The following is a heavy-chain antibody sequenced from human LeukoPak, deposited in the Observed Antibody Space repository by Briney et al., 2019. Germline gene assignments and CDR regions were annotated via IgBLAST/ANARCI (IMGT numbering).Heavy chain of an antibody. CDR2: INAGNGNT. V-gene: IGHV1-3*01. D-gene: IGHD3-10*01. J-gene: IGHJ4*02. CDR3: ARGGSGSAYYFDY. CDR1: GYTSTSYA. Sequence: ASVKVSCKASGYTSTSYAMHWVRQAPGQRLEWMGWINAGNGNTKYSQKFQGRVTITRDTSASTAYMELSSLRSEDTAVYYCARGGSGSAYYFDYWGQGTLVTVSS.